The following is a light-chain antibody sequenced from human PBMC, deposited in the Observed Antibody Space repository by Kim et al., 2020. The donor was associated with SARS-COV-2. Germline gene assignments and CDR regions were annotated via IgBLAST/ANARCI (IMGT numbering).Light chain of an antibody. CDR2: AAS. CDR3: QQRYTTLYT. Sequence: SASVGDRVTSTCRASQSIRSYLNWYQQKPGKAPKLLMYAASNLQSGVPSRFSGSGSGTDFTLTISSLQPEDFATYYCQQRYTTLYTFGQGTKLEI. J-gene: IGKJ2*01. CDR1: QSIRSY. V-gene: IGKV1-39*01.